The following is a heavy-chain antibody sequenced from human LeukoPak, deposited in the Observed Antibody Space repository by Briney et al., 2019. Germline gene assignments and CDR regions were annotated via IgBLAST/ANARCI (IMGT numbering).Heavy chain of an antibody. D-gene: IGHD2-2*01. CDR1: GGSISSSSYY. J-gene: IGHJ4*02. V-gene: IGHV4-39*01. CDR2: IYYSGGT. Sequence: SETLSLTCTVAGGSISSSSYYWGWIRQPPGKGLELIGSIYYSGGTYYNPSLKSRVTISVDTSKNQSSLKLSSVTAADTAVYYCARGGLIVVVPAARKLFDYWGQGTLVTVSS. CDR3: ARGGLIVVVPAARKLFDY.